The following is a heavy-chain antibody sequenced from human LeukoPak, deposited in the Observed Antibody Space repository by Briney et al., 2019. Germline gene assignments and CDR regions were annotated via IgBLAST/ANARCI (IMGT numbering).Heavy chain of an antibody. J-gene: IGHJ6*03. D-gene: IGHD1-26*01. CDR1: GFTLSSYW. Sequence: PGGPLRLSCTASGFTLSSYWMSWVRQAPGKGLEWVANIKQDGSEKYYVDSVKGRFTISRDNAKNSLYLQMNSLRAEDTAVYYCARARELGSYYGYYYYMDVWAKGPRSPSP. CDR2: IKQDGSEK. V-gene: IGHV3-7*01. CDR3: ARARELGSYYGYYYYMDV.